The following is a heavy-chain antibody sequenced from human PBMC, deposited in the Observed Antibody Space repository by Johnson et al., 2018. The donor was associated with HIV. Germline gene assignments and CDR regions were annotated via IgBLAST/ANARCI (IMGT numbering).Heavy chain of an antibody. D-gene: IGHD6-6*01. CDR3: AREYSSLSQGAFDI. CDR2: INWNGGAT. CDR1: GFTISSYG. V-gene: IGHV3-NL1*01. J-gene: IGHJ3*02. Sequence: QVQLVESGGGVVQPGRSLRLSCAASGFTISSYGMHWVRQAPGKGLEWVSGINWNGGATGYADSVQGRFTISRDNSKNTLYLQMNSLRAEDTAVYYCAREYSSLSQGAFDIWGQGTMVTVSS.